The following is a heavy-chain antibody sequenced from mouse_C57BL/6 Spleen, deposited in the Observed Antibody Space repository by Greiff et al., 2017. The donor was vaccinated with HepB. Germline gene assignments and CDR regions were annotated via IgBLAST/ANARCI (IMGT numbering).Heavy chain of an antibody. CDR2: ISDGGSYT. Sequence: VMLVESGGGLVKPGGSLKLSCAASGFTFSSYAMSWVRQTPEKRLEWVATISDGGSYTYYPDNVKGRFTISRDNAKNNLYLQMSHLKSEDTAMYYCARAIYYYGSSYAMDYWGQGTSVTVSS. V-gene: IGHV5-4*03. CDR1: GFTFSSYA. D-gene: IGHD1-1*01. CDR3: ARAIYYYGSSYAMDY. J-gene: IGHJ4*01.